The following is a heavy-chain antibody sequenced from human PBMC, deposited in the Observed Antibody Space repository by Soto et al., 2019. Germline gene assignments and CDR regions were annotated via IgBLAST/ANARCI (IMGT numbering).Heavy chain of an antibody. CDR3: ATQDYGDYFDAFDI. J-gene: IGHJ3*02. CDR1: GFTVSSNY. V-gene: IGHV3-66*01. D-gene: IGHD4-17*01. CDR2: IYSGGST. Sequence: GGSLRLYCAASGFTVSSNYMSWVRQAPGKGLEWVSVIYSGGSTYYADSVKGRFTISRDNSKNTLYLQMNSLRAEDTAVYYCATQDYGDYFDAFDIWGQGTMVTVSS.